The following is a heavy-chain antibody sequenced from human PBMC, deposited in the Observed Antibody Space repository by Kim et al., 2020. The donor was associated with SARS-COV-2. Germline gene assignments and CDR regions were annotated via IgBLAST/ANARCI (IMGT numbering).Heavy chain of an antibody. CDR1: GGSFSDYY. J-gene: IGHJ4*02. CDR2: ITHSGST. D-gene: IGHD6-19*01. CDR3: VRGGSGWQK. V-gene: IGHV4-34*01. Sequence: SETLSLTCAVYGGSFSDYYWSWVRQPPGKGLEWIGEITHSGSTNYNTSLKSRLTMSADTPKNQLSLKLTSVTAADTAVYYCVRGGSGWQKWGQGTLVTAS.